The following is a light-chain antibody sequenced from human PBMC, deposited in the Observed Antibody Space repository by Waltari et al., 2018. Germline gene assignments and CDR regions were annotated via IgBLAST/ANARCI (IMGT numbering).Light chain of an antibody. CDR1: QSIGQY. CDR3: QHYVRLPAT. CDR2: GAS. J-gene: IGKJ1*01. Sequence: EIVLTQSPGTLSLSPGERATLFCRASQSIGQYLVWYQQKPGQAPRLLIYGASTRATGTPDRFSGGGSGTDFSLSITRLEPEDFAVYYCQHYVRLPATFGQGTTVEI. V-gene: IGKV3-20*01.